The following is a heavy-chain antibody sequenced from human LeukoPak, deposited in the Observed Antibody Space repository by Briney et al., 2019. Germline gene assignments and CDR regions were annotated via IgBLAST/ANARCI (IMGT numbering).Heavy chain of an antibody. V-gene: IGHV3-30-3*01. CDR2: ISYDGSNK. Sequence: PGGSLRLSCAASGFTFSSYAMHWVRQAPGKGLEWVAVISYDGSNKYYADSVKGRFTISRDNSKNTLYLQMNSLRAEDTAVYYCARGLAYWGQGTLVTVSS. J-gene: IGHJ4*02. CDR1: GFTFSSYA. CDR3: ARGLAY.